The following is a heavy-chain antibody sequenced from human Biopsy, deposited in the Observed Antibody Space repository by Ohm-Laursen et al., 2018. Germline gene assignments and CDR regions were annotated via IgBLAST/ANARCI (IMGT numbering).Heavy chain of an antibody. CDR2: INHSGST. J-gene: IGHJ5*02. Sequence: TLSLTCSVYGGSFSGYYWSWIRQPPGKGLEWIGEINHSGSTNYNPSLKSRVTISVDTSKNQFSLNLYSVTAADTAVYFCARGLPRIAPMVRGRRTWFDPWGQGTLVTVSS. CDR3: ARGLPRIAPMVRGRRTWFDP. D-gene: IGHD3-10*01. V-gene: IGHV4-34*01. CDR1: GGSFSGYY.